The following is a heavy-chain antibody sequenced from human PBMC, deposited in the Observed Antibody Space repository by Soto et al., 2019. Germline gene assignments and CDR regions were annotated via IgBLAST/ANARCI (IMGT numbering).Heavy chain of an antibody. CDR1: GGPISSSSYY. Sequence: QLQLQESGPGLVKPSETLSLTCTVSGGPISSSSYYWGWIRQPPGKGLEWIGSIYYSGSTYYNPSLNSRVTISVHTSKNQSPLTLSSVTAADTAVYYCASLSSGWYLGAFDIWGQGTMVTVSS. CDR2: IYYSGST. J-gene: IGHJ3*02. V-gene: IGHV4-39*01. D-gene: IGHD6-19*01. CDR3: ASLSSGWYLGAFDI.